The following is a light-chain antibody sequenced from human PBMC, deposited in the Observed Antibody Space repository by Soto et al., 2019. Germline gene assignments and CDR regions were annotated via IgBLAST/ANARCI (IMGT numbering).Light chain of an antibody. CDR2: GAS. Sequence: EIVMTQSPATLSVSPGERATLSCRASQSVSNNLAWYQQKPGQAPRLLIFGASTRATGIPVRFSGSGSGTEFTLTITSLQSEDFAVYYCQQYNNWPPWTFGQGTKVELK. J-gene: IGKJ1*01. CDR1: QSVSNN. V-gene: IGKV3-15*01. CDR3: QQYNNWPPWT.